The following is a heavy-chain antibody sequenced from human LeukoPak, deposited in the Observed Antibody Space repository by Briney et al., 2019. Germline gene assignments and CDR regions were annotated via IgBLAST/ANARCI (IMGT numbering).Heavy chain of an antibody. CDR3: ARRRGYSYGYHDY. Sequence: PSETLSLTCTVSGGSISSYYWSWIRQPPGKGLEWIGNIYYSGSTNYNPSLKSRVTISVDTSKNQFSLKLSSVTAADTAVYYCARRRGYSYGYHDYWGQGTLVTVSS. D-gene: IGHD5-18*01. CDR1: GGSISSYY. J-gene: IGHJ4*02. CDR2: IYYSGST. V-gene: IGHV4-59*01.